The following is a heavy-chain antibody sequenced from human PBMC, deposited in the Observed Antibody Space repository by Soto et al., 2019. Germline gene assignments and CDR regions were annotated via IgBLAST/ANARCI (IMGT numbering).Heavy chain of an antibody. CDR1: GFTFSSYA. V-gene: IGHV3-23*01. D-gene: IGHD3-10*01. Sequence: EVQLLESGGGLVQPGGSLRLSCAASGFTFSSYAMSWVRQAPGKGLEWVSAISGSGGSTYYADSVKGRFTISRDNXKXTXXLQMNSLRAEDTAVYYCAKDHPPKWYYYAADAFDIWGQGTMVTVSS. CDR2: ISGSGGST. CDR3: AKDHPPKWYYYAADAFDI. J-gene: IGHJ3*02.